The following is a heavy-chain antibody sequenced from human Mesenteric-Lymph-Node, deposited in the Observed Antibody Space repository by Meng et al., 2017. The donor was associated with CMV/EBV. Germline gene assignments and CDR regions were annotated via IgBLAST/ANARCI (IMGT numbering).Heavy chain of an antibody. V-gene: IGHV3-21*01. J-gene: IGHJ4*02. D-gene: IGHD6-13*01. Sequence: FTFSSYSMNWVRQAPGKGLEWVSSISSSSSYIYYADSVKGRFTISRDNAKNSLYLQMNSLRAEDTAMYYCARAGYSSSWYVGINFDYWGQGTLVTVSS. CDR2: ISSSSSYI. CDR3: ARAGYSSSWYVGINFDY. CDR1: FTFSSYS.